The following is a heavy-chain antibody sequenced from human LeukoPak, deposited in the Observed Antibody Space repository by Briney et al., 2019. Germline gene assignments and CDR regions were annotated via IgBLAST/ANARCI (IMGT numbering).Heavy chain of an antibody. CDR2: IYTSGST. V-gene: IGHV4-59*10. CDR1: GGSFSGYY. J-gene: IGHJ6*03. Sequence: SETLSLTCAVYGGSFSGYYWSWIRQPAGKGLEWIGRIYTSGSTNHNPSLKSRVTISVDTSKNQFSLKLSSVTAADTAVYYCARAMVRRIKDYYYYYMDVWGKGTTVTISS. CDR3: ARAMVRRIKDYYYYYMDV. D-gene: IGHD3-10*01.